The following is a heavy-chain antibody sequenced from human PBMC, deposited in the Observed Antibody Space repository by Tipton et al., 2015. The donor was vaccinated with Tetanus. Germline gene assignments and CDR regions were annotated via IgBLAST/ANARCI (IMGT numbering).Heavy chain of an antibody. D-gene: IGHD6-13*01. CDR3: ARGFGSNWYYFDY. Sequence: TLSLTCTVSGASINNYYWNWIRQSPGKGLEWIGYIHYSGSTNYNPSLKSRVTISVDTSKSQFSLRLTSVTAADTAVYYCARGFGSNWYYFDYWGQGTLVTVSS. J-gene: IGHJ4*02. CDR1: GASINNYY. V-gene: IGHV4-59*01. CDR2: IHYSGST.